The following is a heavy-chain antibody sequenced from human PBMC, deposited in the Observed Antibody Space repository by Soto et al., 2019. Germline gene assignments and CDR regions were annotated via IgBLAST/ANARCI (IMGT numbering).Heavy chain of an antibody. CDR3: AKDSGGSFYDGVDY. J-gene: IGHJ4*02. Sequence: GGSLRLSCAASFFTFSSYGMHWVRQAPGKGLEWVAVISYDGRNENYADSVKGRFTISRDNFKNMLYLQMNSLRAEDTAVYYCAKDSGGSFYDGVDYWGQGTLVTVSS. CDR2: ISYDGRNE. D-gene: IGHD1-26*01. CDR1: FFTFSSYG. V-gene: IGHV3-30*18.